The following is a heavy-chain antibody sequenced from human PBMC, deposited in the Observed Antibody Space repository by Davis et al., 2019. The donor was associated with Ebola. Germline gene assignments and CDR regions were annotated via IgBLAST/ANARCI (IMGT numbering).Heavy chain of an antibody. CDR2: INPNSGGT. D-gene: IGHD4-17*01. J-gene: IGHJ4*02. CDR1: GGTFSSYA. CDR3: ASGTTVTTGFDN. Sequence: ASVKVSCKASGGTFSSYAISWVRQAPGQGLEWMGRINPNSGGTNYAQKFQGRVTMTRDTSISTAYMELSRLRSDDTAVYYCASGTTVTTGFDNWGQGTLVTVSS. V-gene: IGHV1-2*06.